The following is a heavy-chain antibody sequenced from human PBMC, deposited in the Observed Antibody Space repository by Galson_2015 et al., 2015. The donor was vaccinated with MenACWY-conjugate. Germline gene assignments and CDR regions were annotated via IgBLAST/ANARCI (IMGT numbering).Heavy chain of an antibody. V-gene: IGHV3-33*03. J-gene: IGHJ4*02. CDR2: IWSDGRNQ. D-gene: IGHD7-27*01. CDR3: ASWGGRDY. Sequence: SLRLSCAASGFTFSNYGMNWVRQAPGKGLEWVAVIWSDGRNQYYADSVKGRFTISRDNSKNTLHLQLNSLRGEDTAVYYCASWGGRDYWGQGTLVTVSS. CDR1: GFTFSNYG.